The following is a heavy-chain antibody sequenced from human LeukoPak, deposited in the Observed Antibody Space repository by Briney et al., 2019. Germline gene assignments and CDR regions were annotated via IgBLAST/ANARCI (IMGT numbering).Heavy chain of an antibody. CDR3: ARDDRYSSGLEYFQH. CDR1: GGSISSSSYY. Sequence: SETLSLTCTVSGGSISSSSYYWGWIRQPPGKGLEWIGSIYYSGSTYYNPSLKSRVTISVDTSKNQFSLKLSSVTAADTAVYYCARDDRYSSGLEYFQHWGQGTLVTVSS. CDR2: IYYSGST. J-gene: IGHJ1*01. V-gene: IGHV4-39*07. D-gene: IGHD6-19*01.